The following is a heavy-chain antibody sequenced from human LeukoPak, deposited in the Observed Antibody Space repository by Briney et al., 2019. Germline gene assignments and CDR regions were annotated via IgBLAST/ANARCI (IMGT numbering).Heavy chain of an antibody. CDR3: ARDGRYFDWSFDY. V-gene: IGHV3-7*01. Sequence: GGSLRLSCAASGCTFSSYWMSWVRQAPGKGLEWVANIKQDGSDKYYVDSVKGRFTISRDNAKNSLYLQMNSLRAEDTAVYYCARDGRYFDWSFDYWGQGTLVTVSS. J-gene: IGHJ4*02. D-gene: IGHD3-9*01. CDR2: IKQDGSDK. CDR1: GCTFSSYW.